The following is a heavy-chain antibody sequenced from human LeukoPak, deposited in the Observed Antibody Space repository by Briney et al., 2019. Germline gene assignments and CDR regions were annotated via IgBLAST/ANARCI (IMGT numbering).Heavy chain of an antibody. V-gene: IGHV3-21*01. D-gene: IGHD4-17*01. J-gene: IGHJ4*02. CDR2: ISSSSSYI. Sequence: GGSLRLSCAASGFTFSSYSMNWVRQAPGKGLEWVSSISSSSSYIYYADSVKGRFTISRDNAKNSLYLQMNSLRAEDTAVYYCARDPEYGDYVYYFDYWGQGTLVTVSS. CDR3: ARDPEYGDYVYYFDY. CDR1: GFTFSSYS.